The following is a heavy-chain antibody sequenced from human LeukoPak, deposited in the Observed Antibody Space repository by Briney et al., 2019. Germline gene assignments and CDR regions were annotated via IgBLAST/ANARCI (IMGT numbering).Heavy chain of an antibody. V-gene: IGHV4-59*08. D-gene: IGHD3-9*01. CDR3: ASSGLGYDILTGSKSGYYMDV. CDR1: GGSISSYY. J-gene: IGHJ6*03. CDR2: IYYSGST. Sequence: SETLSLTCTVSGGSISSYYWSGIRQPPGKGLEWIGYIYYSGSTNYNPSLKSRVTISVDTSKHQFSLKLSSVTAADTAVYYCASSGLGYDILTGSKSGYYMDVWGKGTTVTVSS.